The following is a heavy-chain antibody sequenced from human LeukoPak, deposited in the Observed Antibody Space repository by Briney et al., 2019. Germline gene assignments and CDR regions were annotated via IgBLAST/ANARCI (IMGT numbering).Heavy chain of an antibody. V-gene: IGHV3-23*01. J-gene: IGHJ4*02. Sequence: GGSLRLSCAASGFTFSNYAMSWVRQAPGKGLEWVSSISASGGSTYYADSVKGRFTISRDNSKNTLSLQMSSLTAEDTAVYYCASPATQLRGVIWPVPDYWGQGTLVTVSS. CDR2: ISASGGST. CDR1: GFTFSNYA. D-gene: IGHD3-10*01. CDR3: ASPATQLRGVIWPVPDY.